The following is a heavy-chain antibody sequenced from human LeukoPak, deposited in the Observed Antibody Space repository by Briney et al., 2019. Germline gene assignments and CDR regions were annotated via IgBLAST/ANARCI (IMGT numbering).Heavy chain of an antibody. CDR2: ISGSGGST. CDR1: GFIFSSYS. D-gene: IGHD1-14*01. J-gene: IGHJ4*02. CDR3: ARGITFDY. V-gene: IGHV3-23*01. Sequence: GGSLRLSCAASGFIFSSYSMNWVRQAPGKGLEWVSAISGSGGSTYYADSVKGRFTISRDNSKNTLYLQMNSLRAEDTAVCYCARGITFDYWGQGTLVTVSS.